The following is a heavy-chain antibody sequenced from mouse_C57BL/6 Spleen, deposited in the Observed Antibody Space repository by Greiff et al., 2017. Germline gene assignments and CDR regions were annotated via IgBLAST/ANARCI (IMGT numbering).Heavy chain of an antibody. Sequence: QVQLQQPGAELVKPGASVKMSCKASGYTFTSYWITWVKQRPGQGLEWIGDIYPGSGSTNYNEKFKSKATLTVDTSSSTAYMQLSSLTSEDSAVYYCARSWYYGSRSWFAYWGQGTLVTVSA. J-gene: IGHJ3*01. V-gene: IGHV1-55*01. CDR1: GYTFTSYW. CDR3: ARSWYYGSRSWFAY. CDR2: IYPGSGST. D-gene: IGHD1-1*01.